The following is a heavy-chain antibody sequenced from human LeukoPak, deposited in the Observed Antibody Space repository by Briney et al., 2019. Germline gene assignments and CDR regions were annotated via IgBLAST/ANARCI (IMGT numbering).Heavy chain of an antibody. CDR3: AKDHTSLGGLDY. J-gene: IGHJ4*02. Sequence: GGSLRLTCAASGFSFSSFAMTWVRQAPGKGLEWVSVIRGGGGSTTYADAVKGRFTISRDDSKNTVYLQMNSLRADDTAVYYCAKDHTSLGGLDYWGQGTLVTVSS. CDR2: IRGGGGST. V-gene: IGHV3-23*01. D-gene: IGHD2-2*01. CDR1: GFSFSSFA.